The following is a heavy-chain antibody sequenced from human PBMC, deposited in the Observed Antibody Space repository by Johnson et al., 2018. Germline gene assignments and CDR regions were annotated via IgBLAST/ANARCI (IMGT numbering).Heavy chain of an antibody. CDR3: ARDQRYDFWSCYVQH. J-gene: IGHJ1*01. Sequence: QVQLVESGVGVVQPGRSLRLSCAASGFTFSSYGMHWVRQAPGKGLEWVAVISYDGSNKYYADSVKGRFTISRDNSRNTLYLQMNSLRAEDTALYYCARDQRYDFWSCYVQHWGQGTLVTVSS. D-gene: IGHD3-3*01. CDR1: GFTFSSYG. V-gene: IGHV3-30*03. CDR2: ISYDGSNK.